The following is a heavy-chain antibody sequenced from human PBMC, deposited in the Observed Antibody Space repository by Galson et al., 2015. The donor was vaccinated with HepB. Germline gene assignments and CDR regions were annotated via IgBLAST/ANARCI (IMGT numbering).Heavy chain of an antibody. CDR2: INAGNGNT. CDR1: GYTFTSYA. J-gene: IGHJ4*02. CDR3: ARAKGYSSGWYDY. V-gene: IGHV1-3*01. D-gene: IGHD6-19*01. Sequence: SVKVSCKASGYTFTSYAMHWVRQAPGQRLEWMGWINAGNGNTKYSQKFQGRVTITRDTSASTAYMELSSLRSEDTAVYYCARAKGYSSGWYDYWGQGTLVTVSS.